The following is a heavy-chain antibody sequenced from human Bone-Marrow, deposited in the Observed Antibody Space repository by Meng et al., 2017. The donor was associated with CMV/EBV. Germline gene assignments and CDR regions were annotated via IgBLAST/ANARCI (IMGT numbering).Heavy chain of an antibody. D-gene: IGHD3-22*01. CDR1: GFTFSSYA. J-gene: IGHJ4*02. Sequence: GESLKISCAASGFTFSSYAMHWVRQAPGKGLEWVALISYDGSNKYYADSVKGRFTISRDNSKNTLYLQMNSLRAEDTAVYYCARLDYYDSSGFDYWGQRTLVTVSS. CDR3: ARLDYYDSSGFDY. V-gene: IGHV3-30-3*01. CDR2: ISYDGSNK.